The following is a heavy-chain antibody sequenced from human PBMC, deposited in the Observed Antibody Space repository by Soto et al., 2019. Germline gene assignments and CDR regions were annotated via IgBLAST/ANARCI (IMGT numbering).Heavy chain of an antibody. V-gene: IGHV3-74*01. CDR3: ATVATHSYNWVDP. J-gene: IGHJ5*02. Sequence: EVHLVESGGGLVQPGGSLRLSCAASGFTFSTYCMHWVRQAPGKGLVWVSRINADGTTTTYADSVKGRFTISRDNAKNTLYLQMNSLRAEDTAVYFCATVATHSYNWVDPWGQGTLVTISS. CDR1: GFTFSTYC. CDR2: INADGTTT. D-gene: IGHD3-3*02.